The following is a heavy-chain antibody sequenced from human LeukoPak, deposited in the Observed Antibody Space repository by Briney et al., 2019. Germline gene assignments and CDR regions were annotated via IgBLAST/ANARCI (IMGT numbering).Heavy chain of an antibody. J-gene: IGHJ3*02. V-gene: IGHV4-39*01. CDR1: GGSISSSSYY. CDR2: IYYSGST. CDR3: ARNGAFDI. Sequence: SETLSLTCTVPGGSISSSSYYWGWIRQPPGKGLEWIGSIYYSGSTYYNPSLKSRVTISVDTSKNQFSLKLSSVTAADTAVYYCARNGAFDIWGQGTMVTVSS.